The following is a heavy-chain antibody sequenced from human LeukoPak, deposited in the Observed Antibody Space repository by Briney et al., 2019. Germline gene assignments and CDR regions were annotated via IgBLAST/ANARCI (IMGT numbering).Heavy chain of an antibody. Sequence: GESLKISCIGSGYSTTNYWIGWVRHKTDKGLEWMEIIYRGDSDTRSSPSCQGQVTLSPDQSNITADLQWSSLKASDTAMYYCPAGGEYNSIYDDTYWGQGTLVTVSS. CDR1: GYSTTNYW. D-gene: IGHD6-13*01. CDR2: IYRGDSDT. J-gene: IGHJ4*02. CDR3: PAGGEYNSIYDDTY. V-gene: IGHV5-51*01.